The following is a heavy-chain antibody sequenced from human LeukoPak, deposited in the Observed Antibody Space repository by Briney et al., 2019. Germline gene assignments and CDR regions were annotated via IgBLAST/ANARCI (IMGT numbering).Heavy chain of an antibody. Sequence: QSGGSLRLSCAASGFTFSSYAMHWVRQAPGKGLEWVAVISYDGSNKYYADSVKGRFTISRDNSKNTLYLQMNSLRAEDTAVYYCARAAAGPTYYSYYMDFWGKGTTVTVSS. J-gene: IGHJ6*03. V-gene: IGHV3-30*04. CDR1: GFTFSSYA. CDR3: ARAAAGPTYYSYYMDF. D-gene: IGHD6-13*01. CDR2: ISYDGSNK.